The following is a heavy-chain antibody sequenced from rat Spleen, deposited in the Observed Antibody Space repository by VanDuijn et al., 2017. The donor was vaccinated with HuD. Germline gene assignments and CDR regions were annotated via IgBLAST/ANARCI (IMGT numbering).Heavy chain of an antibody. Sequence: EVELVESGGGLVQPGRSLKLSCAASGFNFNDYWMGWVRQAPGKGLEWVASITNASGRTYYPDSVKGRFTISRDTAQNTLYLQMDSLRSEDTATYYCAWRGYWGQGVMVTVSS. CDR2: ITNASGRT. V-gene: IGHV5-31*01. CDR1: GFNFNDYW. CDR3: AWRGY. D-gene: IGHD4-2*01. J-gene: IGHJ2*01.